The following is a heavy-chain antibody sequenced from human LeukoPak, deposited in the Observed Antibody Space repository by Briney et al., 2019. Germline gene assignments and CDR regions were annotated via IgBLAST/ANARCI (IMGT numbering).Heavy chain of an antibody. CDR2: IKSKTDGGTT. Sequence: PGGSLRLSCTASGFTFSSYWIHWVRQAPGKGLDWVGRIKSKTDGGTTDYAAPVKGRFTISRDDSRNTVYLQMNYLKTEDTAVYYCTTDRWSAYNGSFDYCGQGTLVTVSS. CDR3: TTDRWSAYNGSFDY. CDR1: GFTFSSYW. D-gene: IGHD3-3*01. J-gene: IGHJ4*02. V-gene: IGHV3-15*01.